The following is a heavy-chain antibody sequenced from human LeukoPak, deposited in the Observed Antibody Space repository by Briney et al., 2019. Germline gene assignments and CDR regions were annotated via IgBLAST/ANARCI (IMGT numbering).Heavy chain of an antibody. CDR1: GFTFSSYG. V-gene: IGHV3-30*18. Sequence: GGSLRLSCAASGFTFSSYGMQWVRQAPGKGLEWVAVISYDGSNKYYADSVKGRFTISRDNSKNTLDLLMNSLRTEDTAVYYCAKDYKWGYGYYSDYWGQGTLVTVSS. CDR3: AKDYKWGYGYYSDY. D-gene: IGHD5-18*01. CDR2: ISYDGSNK. J-gene: IGHJ4*02.